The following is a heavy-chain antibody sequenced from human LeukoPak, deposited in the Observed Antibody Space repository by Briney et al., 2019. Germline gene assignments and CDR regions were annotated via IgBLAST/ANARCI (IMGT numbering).Heavy chain of an antibody. V-gene: IGHV1-2*02. CDR3: ARDRGYCSSTSCYTKSRWFDP. J-gene: IGHJ5*02. CDR1: GYTFTGYY. Sequence: ASVKVSCTASGYTFTGYYMYWVREAPVQGLEWMGWIKPNSGGTNYAQKFQGRVTMTRYTSISTAYMELSRLRSDDTAVYYCARDRGYCSSTSCYTKSRWFDPWGQGTLVTVSS. CDR2: IKPNSGGT. D-gene: IGHD2-2*02.